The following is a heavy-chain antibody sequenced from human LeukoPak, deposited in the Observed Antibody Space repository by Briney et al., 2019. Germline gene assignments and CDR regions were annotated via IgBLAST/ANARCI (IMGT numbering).Heavy chain of an antibody. D-gene: IGHD3-9*01. CDR3: AKDIRSYDILTGYPHDAFDI. V-gene: IGHV3-23*01. J-gene: IGHJ3*02. CDR2: MSGSGGST. CDR1: GFTFSSYA. Sequence: PGGSLRLSCAASGFTFSSYAMSWVRQAPGKGLEWVSAMSGSGGSTYYADSVKGRFTISRDNSKNTLYLQMNSLRAEDTAVYYCAKDIRSYDILTGYPHDAFDIWGQGTMVTVSS.